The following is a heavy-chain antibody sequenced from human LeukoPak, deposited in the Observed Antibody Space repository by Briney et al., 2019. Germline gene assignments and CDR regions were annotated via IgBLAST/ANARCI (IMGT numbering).Heavy chain of an antibody. Sequence: QAGGSLRLSCAASGFTFSSYAMHWVRQAPGKGLEWVAVISYDGSNKYYADSVKGRFTISRDNSKNTLYLQMNSLRAEDTAVYYCAKDFSYQLLIGPFDYWGQGTLVTVSS. V-gene: IGHV3-30*04. J-gene: IGHJ4*02. D-gene: IGHD2-2*01. CDR1: GFTFSSYA. CDR2: ISYDGSNK. CDR3: AKDFSYQLLIGPFDY.